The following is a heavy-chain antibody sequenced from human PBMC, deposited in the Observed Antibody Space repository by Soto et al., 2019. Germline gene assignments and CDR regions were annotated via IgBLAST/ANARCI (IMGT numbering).Heavy chain of an antibody. V-gene: IGHV4-59*01. CDR3: ARGTFGVVKD. D-gene: IGHD3-3*01. CDR2: MYYSGST. J-gene: IGHJ4*02. CDR1: GGSISSYY. Sequence: QVQLQESGPGLVKPSETLSLTCTVSGGSISSYYWSWIRQSPGKGLEWIGYMYYSGSTNFNPSLKRRVTISTDTSRNQFSLKLSSVTAADTAVYYCARGTFGVVKDWGQGTLVTVSS.